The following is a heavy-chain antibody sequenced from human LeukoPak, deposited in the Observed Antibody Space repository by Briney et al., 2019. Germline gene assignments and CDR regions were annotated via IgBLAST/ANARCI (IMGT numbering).Heavy chain of an antibody. Sequence: GGSLRLSCAASGFTFSSYAMTWVRQAPGKGLEWVSVIGSSGGSTYYADSVKGRFTISRDNSKNTLYLQMNSLRAEDTAVYYCARDLYQWLVAGPGLRPDFDYWGQGTLVTVSS. V-gene: IGHV3-23*01. CDR3: ARDLYQWLVAGPGLRPDFDY. CDR1: GFTFSSYA. J-gene: IGHJ4*02. CDR2: IGSSGGST. D-gene: IGHD6-19*01.